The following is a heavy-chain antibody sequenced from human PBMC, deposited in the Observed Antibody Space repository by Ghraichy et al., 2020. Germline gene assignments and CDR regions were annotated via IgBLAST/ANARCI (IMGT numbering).Heavy chain of an antibody. Sequence: GESLNISCAASGFTFSSYSMNWVRQAPGKGLEWGSYISSSSSTIYYADSVKGRFTISRDNAKNSLYLQMNSLRDEDTAVYYCARERTLIVGAIPFDYWGQGTLVTVSS. CDR2: ISSSSSTI. D-gene: IGHD1-26*01. V-gene: IGHV3-48*02. CDR3: ARERTLIVGAIPFDY. J-gene: IGHJ4*02. CDR1: GFTFSSYS.